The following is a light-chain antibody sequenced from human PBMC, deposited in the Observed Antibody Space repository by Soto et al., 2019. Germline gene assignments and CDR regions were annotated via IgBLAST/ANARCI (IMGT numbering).Light chain of an antibody. V-gene: IGLV2-14*01. Sequence: QSALTQPASVSGSPGQSITISCAGTSSDIGNYNYVSWYQQYPGKAPKLMIYDVSSWPSGVSSRFSGSKSGNTASLTISGLQAEDEADYYCTSYTTSSTLVFGGGTKLTVL. CDR2: DVS. CDR1: SSDIGNYNY. J-gene: IGLJ2*01. CDR3: TSYTTSSTLV.